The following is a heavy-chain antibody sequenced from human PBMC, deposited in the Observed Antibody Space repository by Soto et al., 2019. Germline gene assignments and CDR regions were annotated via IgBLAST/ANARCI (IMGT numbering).Heavy chain of an antibody. CDR1: GGTFSSYS. CDR2: IIPIFGTA. V-gene: IGHV1-69*13. CDR3: ARDSITIFGVVTKLYYYYYGMDV. J-gene: IGHJ6*02. D-gene: IGHD3-3*01. Sequence: VASVKVSCKASGGTFSSYSISWVRQAPGQGLEWMGGIIPIFGTANYAQKFQGRVTITADESTSTAYMELSSLRSEDTAVYYCARDSITIFGVVTKLYYYYYGMDVWGQGTTVTVSS.